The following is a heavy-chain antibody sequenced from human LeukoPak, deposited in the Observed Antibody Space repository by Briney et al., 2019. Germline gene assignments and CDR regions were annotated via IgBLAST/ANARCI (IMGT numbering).Heavy chain of an antibody. CDR1: GGSISSYY. CDR2: IYYSGST. CDR3: AGERATMVRGVTNFDY. V-gene: IGHV4-59*01. Sequence: SETLSLTCTVSGGSISSYYWSWIRQPPGKGLEWIGYIYYSGSTNYNPSLKSRVTISVDTSKNQFSLKLSSVTAADTAVYYCAGERATMVRGVTNFDYWGQGTLVTVSS. D-gene: IGHD3-10*01. J-gene: IGHJ4*02.